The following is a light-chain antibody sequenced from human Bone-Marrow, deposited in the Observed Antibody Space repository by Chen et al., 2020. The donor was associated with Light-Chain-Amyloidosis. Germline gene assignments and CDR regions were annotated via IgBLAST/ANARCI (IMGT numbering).Light chain of an antibody. CDR3: QAADSSGTYEVI. J-gene: IGLJ2*01. Sequence: SYELTQPPSVSVSPGQTARITCSGDDLPTKYAYWYQQKPGQAPVLVRHRDTERPSGISERFSGSSSGTTATLTISGVQAEDEADYHWQAADSSGTYEVIFGVGTKLTVL. V-gene: IGLV3-25*03. CDR1: DLPTKY. CDR2: RDT.